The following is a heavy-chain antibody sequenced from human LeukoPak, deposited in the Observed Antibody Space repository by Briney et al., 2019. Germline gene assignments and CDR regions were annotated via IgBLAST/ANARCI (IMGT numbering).Heavy chain of an antibody. V-gene: IGHV3-21*01. CDR3: ARESGYSYGEDYYFDY. Sequence: GGSLRLSCAASGFTFSSYSMNWVRQAPGKGLEWVSSISSSSSYIYYADSVKGRFTISRDNAKNSLCLQMNSLRAEDTAVYYCARESGYSYGEDYYFDYWGQGTLVTVSS. CDR2: ISSSSSYI. CDR1: GFTFSSYS. J-gene: IGHJ4*02. D-gene: IGHD5-18*01.